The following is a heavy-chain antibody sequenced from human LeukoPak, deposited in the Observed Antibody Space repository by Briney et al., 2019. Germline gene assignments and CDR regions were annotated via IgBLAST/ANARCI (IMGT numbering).Heavy chain of an antibody. CDR3: ARESGSDY. V-gene: IGHV4-38-2*02. CDR1: GYSISSGYY. D-gene: IGHD5-12*01. Sequence: SETLSLTCTVSGYSISSGYYWGWIRQPPGKGLEWIGSIYYSGSTNYNPSLKSRVTISVDTSKNQFSLKLSSVTAADTAVYYCARESGSDYWGQGTLVTVSS. J-gene: IGHJ4*02. CDR2: IYYSGST.